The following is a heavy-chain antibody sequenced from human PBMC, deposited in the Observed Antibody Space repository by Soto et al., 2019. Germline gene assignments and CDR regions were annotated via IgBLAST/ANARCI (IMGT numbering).Heavy chain of an antibody. J-gene: IGHJ3*02. V-gene: IGHV3-23*01. Sequence: GGSLRLSCAASGFTFSSYAMSWVRQAPGKGLEWVSAISGSGGSTYYADSVKGRFTISRDNSKNTLYLQMNSLRAEDTAVYYCAKLGIVVVVAAHGAFDIWGQGTMVTVSS. CDR2: ISGSGGST. D-gene: IGHD2-15*01. CDR3: AKLGIVVVVAAHGAFDI. CDR1: GFTFSSYA.